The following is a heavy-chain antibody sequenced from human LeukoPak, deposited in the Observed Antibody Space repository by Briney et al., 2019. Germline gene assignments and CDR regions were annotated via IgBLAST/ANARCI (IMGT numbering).Heavy chain of an antibody. V-gene: IGHV4-59*01. CDR3: ARGAWGVVMTHDY. D-gene: IGHD3-3*01. Sequence: SETLSLTCTVSGGSISSYYWSWIRQLPGKGLEWIGYIYYSGSTNYNPSLKSRVTISVDTSKNQFSLKLSSVTAADTAVYYCARGAWGVVMTHDYWGQGTLVTVSS. J-gene: IGHJ4*02. CDR1: GGSISSYY. CDR2: IYYSGST.